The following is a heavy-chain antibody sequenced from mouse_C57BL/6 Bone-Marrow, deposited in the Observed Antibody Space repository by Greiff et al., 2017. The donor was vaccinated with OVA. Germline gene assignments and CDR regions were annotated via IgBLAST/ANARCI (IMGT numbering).Heavy chain of an antibody. CDR2: IHPNSGST. J-gene: IGHJ3*01. Sequence: QVQLQQPGAELVKPGASVKLSCKASGYTFTSYWMHWVKQRPGQGLEWIGMIHPNSGSTNYNEKFKSKATLTVDKSSSTAYMQLSSLTSEDSAVYYCARPPYYGSSSLAYWGQGTLVTVSA. D-gene: IGHD1-1*01. CDR1: GYTFTSYW. V-gene: IGHV1-64*01. CDR3: ARPPYYGSSSLAY.